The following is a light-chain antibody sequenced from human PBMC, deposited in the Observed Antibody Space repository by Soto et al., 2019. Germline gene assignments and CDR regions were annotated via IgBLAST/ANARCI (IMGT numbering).Light chain of an antibody. CDR3: QQYGDSPWT. CDR2: GAS. Sequence: EIVLTQSPGTLSLSPGERAALSCRASQGLNSAYLAWYQQKPGQAPRLLIYGASSRDSGIPDRFSGSGSGTDFTHSISRMEPEEFAEYFCQQYGDSPWTFGQGNKVEI. V-gene: IGKV3-20*01. CDR1: QGLNSAY. J-gene: IGKJ1*01.